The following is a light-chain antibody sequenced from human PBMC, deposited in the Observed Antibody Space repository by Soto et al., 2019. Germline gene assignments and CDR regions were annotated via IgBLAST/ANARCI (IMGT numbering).Light chain of an antibody. V-gene: IGKV3-11*01. CDR2: DAS. CDR1: QSVSGY. CDR3: QQRSNWPST. J-gene: IGKJ4*01. Sequence: EIVLTQSPATLSLSPGERATLSCRAIQSVSGYLAWYQQKPGQAPSLLMYDASNMATGIPARFSGSGSGTDFTLTISSLEPEDFAVYYCQQRSNWPSTFGGGTKVEIK.